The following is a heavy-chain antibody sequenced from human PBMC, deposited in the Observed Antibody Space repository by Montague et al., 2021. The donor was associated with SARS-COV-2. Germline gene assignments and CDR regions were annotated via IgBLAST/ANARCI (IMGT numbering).Heavy chain of an antibody. V-gene: IGHV4-39*01. CDR1: GASTSSSNYY. D-gene: IGHD3-3*01. CDR3: ARGDFGVVIIPYYYYYMDV. J-gene: IGHJ6*03. Sequence: SETLSLTCTVSGASTSSSNYYWGWIRQPPGKGLEWIATIHYSGSTYYKPSLKSRLTISVDTSKNQFSLRLSSVTAADTAVYYCARGDFGVVIIPYYYYYMDVWGKGTTVTVSS. CDR2: IHYSGST.